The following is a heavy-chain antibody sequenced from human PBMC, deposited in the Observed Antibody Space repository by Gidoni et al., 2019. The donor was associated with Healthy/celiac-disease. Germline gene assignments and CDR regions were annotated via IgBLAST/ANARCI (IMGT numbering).Heavy chain of an antibody. D-gene: IGHD2-2*01. V-gene: IGHV3-23*01. CDR2: ISGSGGST. CDR1: GFTFSSYA. J-gene: IGHJ1*01. CDR3: AKEERYCSSTSCYVYFQH. Sequence: EVQLLESGGGLVQPGGSLRLSCAASGFTFSSYAMSWVRPAPGKGLEWVSAISGSGGSTYYADSGKGRFTISRDNSKNTLYLQMNSLRAEDTAVYYCAKEERYCSSTSCYVYFQHWGQGTLVTVSS.